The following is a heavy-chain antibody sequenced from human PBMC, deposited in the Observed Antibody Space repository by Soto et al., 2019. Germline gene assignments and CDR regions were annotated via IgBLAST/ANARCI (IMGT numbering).Heavy chain of an antibody. Sequence: GGSLRLSCAASGFTFGSYAMSWVRQAPGKGLEWVSGMSGGYDYIYYSDSVKCRFTISRDNSRSTLYLQMNSLRAEDTAVYYCAKGLPYSGYDYYFDHWGRGTLVTVSS. D-gene: IGHD5-12*01. J-gene: IGHJ4*02. CDR2: MSGGYDYI. CDR1: GFTFGSYA. CDR3: AKGLPYSGYDYYFDH. V-gene: IGHV3-23*01.